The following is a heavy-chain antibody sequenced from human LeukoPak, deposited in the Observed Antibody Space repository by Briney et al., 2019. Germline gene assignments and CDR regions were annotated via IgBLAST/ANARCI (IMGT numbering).Heavy chain of an antibody. CDR3: ARRAGAYSHPYDY. CDR2: IYSDNT. Sequence: GGSLRLSCAASGFTFSSYGMSWVRQAPGKGLEWVSFIYSDNTHYSDSVKGRFTISRDNSKNTLYLQMNSLRAEDTAVYYCARRAGAYSHPYDYWGQGTLVTVSS. V-gene: IGHV3-53*01. D-gene: IGHD4/OR15-4a*01. CDR1: GFTFSSYG. J-gene: IGHJ4*02.